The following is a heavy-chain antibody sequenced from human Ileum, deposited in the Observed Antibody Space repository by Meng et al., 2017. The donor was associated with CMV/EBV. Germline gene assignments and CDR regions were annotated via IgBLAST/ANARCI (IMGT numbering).Heavy chain of an antibody. CDR3: ATGGGTVSYCMTGGEIGGRCVH. Sequence: GESLKISCAASGFTFSSDWMTWVRQAPGKGLEWVANIKQDGSEKYYVDSVKGRFTISRDNAKNSLYLQMNSLRAEDTAVYYCATGGGTVSYCMTGGEIGGRCVHWGQGTLVTVSS. V-gene: IGHV3-7*01. D-gene: IGHD2-8*01. CDR2: IKQDGSEK. J-gene: IGHJ4*02. CDR1: GFTFSSDW.